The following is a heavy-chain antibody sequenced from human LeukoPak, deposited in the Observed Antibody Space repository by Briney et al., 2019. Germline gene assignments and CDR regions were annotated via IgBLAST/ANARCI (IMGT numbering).Heavy chain of an antibody. J-gene: IGHJ4*02. CDR1: RFNLRSYS. Sequence: GALRLSCSGSRFNLRSYSMKSGRPGSREGVEGGSYISYSSSTIYYADSVKGRFTISRDNAKNSLYLQMNSLRDEDTAVYYCARDERAGSGWYFVYWGQGTLVTVSS. D-gene: IGHD6-19*01. V-gene: IGHV3-48*02. CDR3: ARDERAGSGWYFVY. CDR2: ISYSSSTI.